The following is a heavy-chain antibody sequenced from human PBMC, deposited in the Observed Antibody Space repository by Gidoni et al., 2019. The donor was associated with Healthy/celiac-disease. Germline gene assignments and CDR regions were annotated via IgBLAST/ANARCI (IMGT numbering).Heavy chain of an antibody. V-gene: IGHV4-34*01. Sequence: QVQLQQWGAGLLKPSETRSLTCAVYGGSVSGYYWSWIRQPPGKGLEWIGEINHSGSTNYHPSLKSRVTISVDTSKNQFSLKLSSVTAADTAVYYCARGRSYWGQGTLVTVSS. CDR2: INHSGST. CDR3: ARGRSY. CDR1: GGSVSGYY. D-gene: IGHD4-17*01. J-gene: IGHJ4*02.